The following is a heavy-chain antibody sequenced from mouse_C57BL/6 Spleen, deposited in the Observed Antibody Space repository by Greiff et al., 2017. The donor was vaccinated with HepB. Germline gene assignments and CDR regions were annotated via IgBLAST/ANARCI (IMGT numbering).Heavy chain of an antibody. V-gene: IGHV1-22*01. Sequence: VQLQQSGPELVKPGASVKMSCKASGYTFTDYNMHWVKQSHGKSLEWIGYINPNNGGTSYNQKFKGKATLTVNKSSSTAYMELRSLTSEDSAVYYCARDYDYDGVKDYWGQGTTLTVSS. CDR1: GYTFTDYN. J-gene: IGHJ2*01. CDR3: ARDYDYDGVKDY. CDR2: INPNNGGT. D-gene: IGHD2-4*01.